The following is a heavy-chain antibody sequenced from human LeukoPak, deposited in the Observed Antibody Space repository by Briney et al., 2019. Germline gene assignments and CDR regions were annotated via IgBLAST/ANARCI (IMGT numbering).Heavy chain of an antibody. CDR1: GGSISSDY. CDR2: ISDSGST. V-gene: IGHV4-59*01. CDR3: SRDTVGATASGMDV. Sequence: SETLSLTCTVSGGSISSDYWSWIRQPPGKGLEWIGYISDSGSTNYNPSLKSRVTISVDPSKNQFSLKLSSVTAADTAVYYCSRDTVGATASGMDVWGQGTTVTVSS. J-gene: IGHJ6*02. D-gene: IGHD1-26*01.